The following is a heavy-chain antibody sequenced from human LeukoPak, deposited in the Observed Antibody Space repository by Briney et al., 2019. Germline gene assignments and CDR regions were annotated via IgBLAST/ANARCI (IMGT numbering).Heavy chain of an antibody. J-gene: IGHJ4*02. CDR2: IDYSGSA. D-gene: IGHD3-22*01. Sequence: SETLSLTCTISGGSISNFHWSWVRQPPGKGLEWIGHIDYSGSASYNPSLESRVIISVDTSKNHFSLKLSSGTAADTAMYYCARVISDSSGYYYYFDYWGQGTLVTVSS. CDR1: GGSISNFH. V-gene: IGHV4-59*01. CDR3: ARVISDSSGYYYYFDY.